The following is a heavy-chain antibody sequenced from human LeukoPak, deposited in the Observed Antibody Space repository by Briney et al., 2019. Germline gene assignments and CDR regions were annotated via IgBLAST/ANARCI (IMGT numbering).Heavy chain of an antibody. Sequence: GASVKVSCKASGYTFTGYYMHWVRQAPGQGLEWMGWINPNSGGTNYAQKFQGWVTTTRDTSISTAYMELSRLRSEDTAVYYCASVSQPGIGGYFDYWGQGTLVTVSS. V-gene: IGHV1-2*04. D-gene: IGHD1-26*01. CDR3: ASVSQPGIGGYFDY. J-gene: IGHJ4*02. CDR2: INPNSGGT. CDR1: GYTFTGYY.